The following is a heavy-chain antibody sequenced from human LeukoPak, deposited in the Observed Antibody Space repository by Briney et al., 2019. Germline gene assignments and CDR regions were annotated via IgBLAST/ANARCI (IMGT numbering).Heavy chain of an antibody. Sequence: SETLSLTCTVSGGSISSGSYYWSWIRQPAGKGLEWIGRIYTSGSTNYNPSLKSRVTMSVDTSKNQFSLKLSSVTAADTAVYYCARDRSGWYGDYWGQGTLVTVSS. CDR2: IYTSGST. D-gene: IGHD6-19*01. V-gene: IGHV4-61*02. J-gene: IGHJ4*02. CDR3: ARDRSGWYGDY. CDR1: GGSISSGSYY.